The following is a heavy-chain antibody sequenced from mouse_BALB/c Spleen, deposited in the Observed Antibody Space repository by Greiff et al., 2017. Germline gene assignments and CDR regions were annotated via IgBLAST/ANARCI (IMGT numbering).Heavy chain of an antibody. J-gene: IGHJ1*01. CDR3: ARRGIRSYFDV. D-gene: IGHD1-1*01. CDR1: GFTFSSYT. CDR2: ISNGGGST. V-gene: IGHV5-12-2*01. Sequence: EVQVVESGGGLVQPGGSLKLSCAASGFTFSSYTMSWVRQTPEKRLEWVAYISNGGGSTYYPDTVKGRFTISRDNAKNTLYLQMSSLKSEDTAMYYCARRGIRSYFDVWGAGTTVTVSS.